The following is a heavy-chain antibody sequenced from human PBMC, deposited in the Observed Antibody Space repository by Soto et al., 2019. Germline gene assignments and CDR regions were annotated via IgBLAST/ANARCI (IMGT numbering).Heavy chain of an antibody. D-gene: IGHD3-9*01. CDR3: ARRAYYDILTGYSNWFDP. CDR1: GGTFSSYA. V-gene: IGHV1-69*01. J-gene: IGHJ5*02. CDR2: IIPIFGTA. Sequence: QVQLVQSGAEVKKPGSSVKVSCKASGGTFSSYAIRWVRQAPGQGLEWMGGIIPIFGTANYAQKFQGRVTITADESTSTAYMELSSLRSEDTAVYYCARRAYYDILTGYSNWFDPWGQGTLVTVSS.